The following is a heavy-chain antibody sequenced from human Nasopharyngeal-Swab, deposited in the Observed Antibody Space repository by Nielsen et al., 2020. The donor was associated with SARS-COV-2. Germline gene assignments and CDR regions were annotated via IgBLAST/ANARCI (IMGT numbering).Heavy chain of an antibody. Sequence: GESLKISCAASGFTFSSYAMSWVRQAPGKGLEWVSAISGSGGSTYYADSVKGRFTISRDNSKNTLYLQMNSLRAGDTAVYYCAKYYGDYPYYYYYMDVWGKGTTVTVSS. CDR1: GFTFSSYA. J-gene: IGHJ6*03. V-gene: IGHV3-23*01. CDR2: ISGSGGST. D-gene: IGHD4-17*01. CDR3: AKYYGDYPYYYYYMDV.